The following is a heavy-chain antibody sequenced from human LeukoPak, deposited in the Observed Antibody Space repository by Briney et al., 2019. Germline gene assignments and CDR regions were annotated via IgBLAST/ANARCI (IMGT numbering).Heavy chain of an antibody. D-gene: IGHD4-11*01. CDR1: GFAFNTYS. J-gene: IGHJ4*02. CDR2: ISGDGTET. CDR3: AKGGHYSFFDY. V-gene: IGHV3-23*01. Sequence: PGGSLRLSCAASGFAFNTYSMNWVRQAPRKGLEWVSTISGDGTETFYADSVKGRFTISRDNSKNTHYLQMSSLRAEDTGIYYCAKGGHYSFFDYWGQGTLVTVSS.